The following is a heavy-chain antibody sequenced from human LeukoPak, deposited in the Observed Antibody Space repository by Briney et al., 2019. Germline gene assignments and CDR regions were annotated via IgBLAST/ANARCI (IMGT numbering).Heavy chain of an antibody. CDR3: TRGSSGRRDN. D-gene: IGHD6-19*01. J-gene: IGHJ4*02. CDR1: GYTFTSCD. Sequence: ASVKVSCTASGYTFTSCDINWVRQATAQGLEWMGWMNPNSGNTGYGQSFQGRITMTRDISIGTAYMELSNLTSEDTAIYYCTRGSSGRRDNWGQGTLVTVSA. CDR2: MNPNSGNT. V-gene: IGHV1-8*01.